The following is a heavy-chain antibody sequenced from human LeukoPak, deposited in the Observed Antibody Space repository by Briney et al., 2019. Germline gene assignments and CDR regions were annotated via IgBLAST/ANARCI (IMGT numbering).Heavy chain of an antibody. D-gene: IGHD3-9*01. Sequence: GRSLRLSCAASGFTFDDYAMHWVRQAPGKGLEWVSGISWNSGSIGYADSVKGRFTISRDNAKNSLYLQMNSLRAEGMALYYCAKDTVGLTLGGMDVWGKGTTVTVSS. CDR2: ISWNSGSI. J-gene: IGHJ6*04. V-gene: IGHV3-9*03. CDR3: AKDTVGLTLGGMDV. CDR1: GFTFDDYA.